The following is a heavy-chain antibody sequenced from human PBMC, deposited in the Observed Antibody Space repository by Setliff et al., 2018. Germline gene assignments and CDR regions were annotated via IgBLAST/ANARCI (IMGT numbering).Heavy chain of an antibody. V-gene: IGHV4-61*09. CDR2: IYTNGST. CDR1: GGSISSGIYY. J-gene: IGHJ6*03. D-gene: IGHD3-3*01. CDR3: ARAGPYYDFWSGYYRTMDV. Sequence: PSETLSLTCTVSGGSISSGIYYWSWIRQPAGKGLEWIGHIYTNGSTNYNPSLKSRVTISVDTSKNQFSLRLSSVTAADTAVYYCARAGPYYDFWSGYYRTMDVWGKGTTVTVSS.